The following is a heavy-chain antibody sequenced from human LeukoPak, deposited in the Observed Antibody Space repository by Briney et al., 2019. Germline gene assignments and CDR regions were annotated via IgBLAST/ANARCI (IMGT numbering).Heavy chain of an antibody. Sequence: GGSLRLSCAASGFTFSSFGMHWVRQAPGKGLEWVAVISYDGSTKYYADSVRGRFTISRDNSKNTLYLQMNSLRAEDTAMYYCAKDINQLLGTHFDYWGQGTLVTVSS. CDR3: AKDINQLLGTHFDY. CDR2: ISYDGSTK. J-gene: IGHJ4*02. D-gene: IGHD2-2*01. CDR1: GFTFSSFG. V-gene: IGHV3-30*18.